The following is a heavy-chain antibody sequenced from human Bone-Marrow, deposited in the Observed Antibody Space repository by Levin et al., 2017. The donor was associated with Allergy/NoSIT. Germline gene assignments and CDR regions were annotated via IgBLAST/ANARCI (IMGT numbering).Heavy chain of an antibody. CDR2: ISAYNGNT. Sequence: LGESLKISCKASGYTFTSYGISWVRQAPGQGLEWMGWISAYNGNTNYAQKLQGRVTMTTDTSTSTAYMELRSLRSDDTAVYYCARAKGGDEVRIAARGWFDPWGQGTLVTVSS. D-gene: IGHD6-6*01. CDR3: ARAKGGDEVRIAARGWFDP. V-gene: IGHV1-18*01. CDR1: GYTFTSYG. J-gene: IGHJ5*02.